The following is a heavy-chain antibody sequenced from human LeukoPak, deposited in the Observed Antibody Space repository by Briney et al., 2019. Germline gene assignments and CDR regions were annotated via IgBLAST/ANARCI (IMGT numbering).Heavy chain of an antibody. CDR3: ARDQEGYYGSGSHYYYGMDV. Sequence: PGGSLRLSCAASGFTFSSYGMHWVRQAPGKGLEWVAVIWYDGSNKYYADSVKGRFTISRDNSKNTLYLQMNSLRAEDTAVYYCARDQEGYYGSGSHYYYGMDVWGQGTTVTVSS. J-gene: IGHJ6*02. CDR1: GFTFSSYG. D-gene: IGHD3-10*01. V-gene: IGHV3-33*01. CDR2: IWYDGSNK.